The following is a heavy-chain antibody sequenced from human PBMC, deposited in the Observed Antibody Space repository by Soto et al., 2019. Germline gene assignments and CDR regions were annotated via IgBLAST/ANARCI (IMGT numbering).Heavy chain of an antibody. CDR1: GYTFTTYG. J-gene: IGHJ6*02. D-gene: IGHD1-26*01. CDR3: AREVGHMDV. V-gene: IGHV1-18*04. CDR2: ISPYNGDT. Sequence: ASVKVSCKAAGYTFTTYGINWVRPAPGQGLEWMGWISPYNGDTNYAQNLQGRVTMTTDTSTRTAYMELRSLISDDTAVYYCAREVGHMDVWGQGTTVTVSS.